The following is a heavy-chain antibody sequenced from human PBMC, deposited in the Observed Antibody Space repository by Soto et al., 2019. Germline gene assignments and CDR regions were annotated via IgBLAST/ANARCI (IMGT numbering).Heavy chain of an antibody. CDR2: ISGGGDTT. V-gene: IGHV3-23*01. J-gene: IGHJ4*02. D-gene: IGHD3-10*01. Sequence: EVQLLESGGGLVQPGGSLRLSCAASGFTFTHYAMPWVRQAPGKGLEWVSAISGGGDTTSYADSVKGRFTVSRDGSKNTLYLQMSSLRAEHAAVYYCAKGRGGSGSLTPRVDFWGQGTLVTVSS. CDR3: AKGRGGSGSLTPRVDF. CDR1: GFTFTHYA.